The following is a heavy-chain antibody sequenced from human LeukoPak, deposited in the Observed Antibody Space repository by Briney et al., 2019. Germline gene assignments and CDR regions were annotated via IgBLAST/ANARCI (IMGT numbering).Heavy chain of an antibody. Sequence: SETLSLTCTVSGGSISSGDYYWSWIRQPPGKGLEWIGYIYYSGSTYYNPSLKSRVTISVDTSKNQFSLKLSSVTAADTAVYYCARAGSMTTVVGRYYYYGMDVWGQGTTVTVSS. V-gene: IGHV4-30-4*01. J-gene: IGHJ6*02. CDR1: GGSISSGDYY. D-gene: IGHD4-23*01. CDR2: IYYSGST. CDR3: ARAGSMTTVVGRYYYYGMDV.